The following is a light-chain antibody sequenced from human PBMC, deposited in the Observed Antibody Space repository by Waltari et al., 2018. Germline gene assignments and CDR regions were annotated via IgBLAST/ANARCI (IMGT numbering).Light chain of an antibody. CDR3: QQSFNIPHT. Sequence: DIHMTQSPSSLSAYVGDRVTITCRASQGIAFYVNWYQQKPGKAPNLLIHSATTLQTGVPSRFTGRGSGTDFSLTINNLELEDFATYYCQQSFNIPHTFGLGTKLEMK. J-gene: IGKJ2*01. CDR2: SAT. V-gene: IGKV1-39*01. CDR1: QGIAFY.